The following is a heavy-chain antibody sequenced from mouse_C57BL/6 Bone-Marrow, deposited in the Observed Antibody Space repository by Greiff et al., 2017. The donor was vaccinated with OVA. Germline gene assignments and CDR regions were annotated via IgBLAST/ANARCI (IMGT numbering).Heavy chain of an antibody. CDR2: ISDGGGYT. CDR1: GFTFSSYA. V-gene: IGHV5-4*01. CDR3: ARDRPYNGSSYWYFDV. J-gene: IGHJ1*03. Sequence: EVQLVESGGGLVKPGGSLKLSCAASGFTFSSYAMSWVRQTPEKSLEWVATISDGGGYTYYPANVKGRFTITTDNAKNNLYLQMSHLKSEDTAMDDCARDRPYNGSSYWYFDVWGTGTTVTVSS. D-gene: IGHD1-1*01.